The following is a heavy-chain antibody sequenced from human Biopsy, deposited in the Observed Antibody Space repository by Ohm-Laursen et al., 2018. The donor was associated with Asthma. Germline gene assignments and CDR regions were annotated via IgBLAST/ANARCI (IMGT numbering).Heavy chain of an antibody. Sequence: SQTLSLTCTVSGGSMTSGGHTWNWIRQIPGKGLEWIGYILDSEGSYYNPSLKSRVMISLDTSQNQFSLSLNSVTAADTAVYFCARGSGLYPESPFDYWGQGTLVTVSS. V-gene: IGHV4-31*03. D-gene: IGHD2-15*01. CDR1: GGSMTSGGHT. CDR2: ILDSEGS. J-gene: IGHJ4*02. CDR3: ARGSGLYPESPFDY.